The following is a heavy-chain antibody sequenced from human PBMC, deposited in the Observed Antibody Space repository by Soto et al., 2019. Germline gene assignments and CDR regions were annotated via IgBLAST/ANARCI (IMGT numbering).Heavy chain of an antibody. Sequence: EVQLVESGGGLVKPGGSLRLSCAASGFTFRSYSMNWVRQAPGKGLEWVSSIISRSSYIDYADSVKGRFTISRDNAKNTQDPQMNSLSVEDTTVYYCASCSLVGDSSGYEQSPCYYYYGMDVWGQGTTVTVSS. J-gene: IGHJ6*02. CDR1: GFTFRSYS. CDR2: IISRSSYI. CDR3: ASCSLVGDSSGYEQSPCYYYYGMDV. V-gene: IGHV3-21*01. D-gene: IGHD3-22*01.